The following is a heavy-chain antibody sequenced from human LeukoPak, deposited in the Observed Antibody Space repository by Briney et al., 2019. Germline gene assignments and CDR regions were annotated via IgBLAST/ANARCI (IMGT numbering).Heavy chain of an antibody. CDR2: ITSRGTDT. D-gene: IGHD4-17*01. CDR3: ARGRGTTVTASMDV. Sequence: PGGSLRLSCAASGFSFSSYAMHWVPQAPGKGLEYVSGITSRGTDTSYANSVKGIFTISRDNSKNTLYLQMGSLRVEDMAVYYCARGRGTTVTASMDVWGQGTTVTVSS. J-gene: IGHJ6*02. V-gene: IGHV3-64*01. CDR1: GFSFSSYA.